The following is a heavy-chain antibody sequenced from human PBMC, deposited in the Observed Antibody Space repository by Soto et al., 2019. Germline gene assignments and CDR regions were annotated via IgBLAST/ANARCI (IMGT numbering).Heavy chain of an antibody. CDR3: ARDVSPGDSTYYLDVFDI. J-gene: IGHJ3*02. CDR1: GFSLSNYW. Sequence: EVQLVESGGGLVQPGESLRLTCAASGFSLSNYWMTWVRQAPGKGLEWVANIKQDESRKSYLDSVRGRFTISRDNARNSLYLQMNRLRAVDTALYYCARDVSPGDSTYYLDVFDIWGQGTMVTVSS. CDR2: IKQDESRK. D-gene: IGHD3-22*01. V-gene: IGHV3-7*05.